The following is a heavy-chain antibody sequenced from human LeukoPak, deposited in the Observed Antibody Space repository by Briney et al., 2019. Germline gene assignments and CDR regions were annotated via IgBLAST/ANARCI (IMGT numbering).Heavy chain of an antibody. D-gene: IGHD3/OR15-3a*01. Sequence: PGGSLRLSCEAAGFTFSDYWMNWVRQAPGRGLQWVASIKQDGSEKNYVDSVKGRFTISRDSAKNSVYLQMNSLRVEDTAMYYCARGNYDFSGLWGQGTLVTVSS. CDR2: IKQDGSEK. CDR1: GFTFSDYW. J-gene: IGHJ4*02. CDR3: ARGNYDFSGL. V-gene: IGHV3-7*03.